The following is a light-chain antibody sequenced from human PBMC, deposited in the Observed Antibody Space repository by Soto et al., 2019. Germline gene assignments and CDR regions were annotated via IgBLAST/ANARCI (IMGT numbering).Light chain of an antibody. CDR2: DVS. CDR3: SSYTSSSTFYV. V-gene: IGLV2-14*01. Sequence: QSALTQPASVSGSPGQSITISCTGTSSEVGGYNYVSWYQQHPGKAHKLMIYDVSNRPSGVSNRFSGSKSGNTASLTIFGLQAEDEADYYCSSYTSSSTFYVFGTGTKVTVL. J-gene: IGLJ1*01. CDR1: SSEVGGYNY.